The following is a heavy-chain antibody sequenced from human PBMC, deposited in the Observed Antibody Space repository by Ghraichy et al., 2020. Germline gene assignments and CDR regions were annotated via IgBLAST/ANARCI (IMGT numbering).Heavy chain of an antibody. V-gene: IGHV3-23*01. Sequence: GSLRLSCAASGFTFSSYAMSWVRQAPGKGLEWVSGLSGSGGKTFYADSVKGRCTISRDNSKNTVFLQMDSLRVDDTAVYYCAKDRDPRSGWYDFDYWGLGTLVTVSS. D-gene: IGHD6-19*01. CDR2: LSGSGGKT. CDR1: GFTFSSYA. J-gene: IGHJ4*02. CDR3: AKDRDPRSGWYDFDY.